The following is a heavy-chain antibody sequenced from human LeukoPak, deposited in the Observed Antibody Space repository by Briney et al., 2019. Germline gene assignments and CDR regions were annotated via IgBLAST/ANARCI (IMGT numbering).Heavy chain of an antibody. Sequence: GGSLRLSCAASGFTFSTYGMSWVRRAPGKGLEWVSSIDSSSGYIYYVDSVKGLFTTSRDNAKNSLYLQMKSLRPEDTAVYYCARESTRRGYSGYPNWFDPWGQGTLVTVSS. CDR1: GFTFSTYG. V-gene: IGHV3-21*01. J-gene: IGHJ5*02. D-gene: IGHD5-12*01. CDR2: IDSSSGYI. CDR3: ARESTRRGYSGYPNWFDP.